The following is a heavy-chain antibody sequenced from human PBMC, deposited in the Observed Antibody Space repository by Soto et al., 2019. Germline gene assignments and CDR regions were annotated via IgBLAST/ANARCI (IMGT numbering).Heavy chain of an antibody. D-gene: IGHD3-10*01. V-gene: IGHV4-34*01. CDR1: GGSFSGYY. Sequence: SETLSLTCAVYGGSFSGYYWSWIRQPPGKGLEWIGEINHSGSTNYNPSLKSRVTISVDTSKNQFSLKLSSVTAADTAVYYCARPGSGSYSNYYYYGMDVWGQGTTVTVSS. CDR3: ARPGSGSYSNYYYYGMDV. CDR2: INHSGST. J-gene: IGHJ6*02.